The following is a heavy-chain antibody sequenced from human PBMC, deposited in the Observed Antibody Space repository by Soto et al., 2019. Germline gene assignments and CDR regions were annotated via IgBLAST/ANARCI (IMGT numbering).Heavy chain of an antibody. Sequence: EVHLLESGGGLVQPGGSLRLSCAASGFTFSSHWMHWVRHAPGKGLVWVSRINNDGTSTGYADSVRGRFTIARDNEKHTLYLQMNSLRAEDTAGYYCAMDRAVRYGYYGMDVWCQGTTVTVSS. CDR3: AMDRAVRYGYYGMDV. V-gene: IGHV3-74*01. CDR1: GFTFSSHW. CDR2: INNDGTST. J-gene: IGHJ6*02. D-gene: IGHD4-17*01.